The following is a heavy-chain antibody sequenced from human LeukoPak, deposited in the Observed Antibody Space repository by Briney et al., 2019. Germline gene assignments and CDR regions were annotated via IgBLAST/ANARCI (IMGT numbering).Heavy chain of an antibody. CDR3: ARADSQKGGIVAGAFDI. CDR2: IGTSSSTI. J-gene: IGHJ3*02. Sequence: GGSLRLSCAASGFTFSSYSMNWVRQAPGKGLEWVSYIGTSSSTIYYADSVKGRFTISRDNAKTSLYLQMNSLRAEDTAVYYCARADSQKGGIVAGAFDIWGQGTMVTVSS. V-gene: IGHV3-48*04. D-gene: IGHD3-22*01. CDR1: GFTFSSYS.